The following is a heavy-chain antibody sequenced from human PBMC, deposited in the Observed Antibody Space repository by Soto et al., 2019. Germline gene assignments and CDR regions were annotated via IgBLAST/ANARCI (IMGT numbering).Heavy chain of an antibody. D-gene: IGHD3-22*01. CDR3: ARAPGTMILSGGWNWFDP. V-gene: IGHV1-69*01. CDR1: GGTFSSYA. J-gene: IGHJ5*02. Sequence: QVQLVQSGAEVKKPGSSVKVSCKASGGTFSSYAISWVRQAPGQGLEWMGGIIPIFGTANYAQKFQGRVTITADESTSTAYMELSSLRSEDTAVYYCARAPGTMILSGGWNWFDPWGQGTLVTVSS. CDR2: IIPIFGTA.